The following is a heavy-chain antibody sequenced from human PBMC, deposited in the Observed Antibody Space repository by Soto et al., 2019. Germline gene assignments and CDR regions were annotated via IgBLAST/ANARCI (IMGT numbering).Heavy chain of an antibody. D-gene: IGHD3-9*01. J-gene: IGHJ3*02. V-gene: IGHV1-18*01. CDR1: GYTFTSYG. CDR3: ASPYYDILTAGIGDAFDI. Sequence: GASVKVSCKASGYTFTSYGMSWVRQAPGQGLEWMGWISAYNGNTNYAQKLQGRVTMTTDTSTSTAYMELRSLRSDDTAVYYCASPYYDILTAGIGDAFDIWGQGTMLTVSS. CDR2: ISAYNGNT.